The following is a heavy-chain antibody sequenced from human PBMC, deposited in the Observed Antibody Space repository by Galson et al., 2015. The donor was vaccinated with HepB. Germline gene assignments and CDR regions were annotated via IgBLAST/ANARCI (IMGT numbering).Heavy chain of an antibody. CDR3: ARREYGYSYGLRGPPDY. D-gene: IGHD5-18*01. V-gene: IGHV5-51*01. J-gene: IGHJ4*02. Sequence: QSGAEVKKPGESLKISCKGSGYSSTSYWIGWVRQMPGKGLEWMGIIYPGDSDTRYSPSFQGQVTISADKSISTAYLQWSSLKASDTAMYYCARREYGYSYGLRGPPDYWGQGTLVTVSS. CDR1: GYSSTSYW. CDR2: IYPGDSDT.